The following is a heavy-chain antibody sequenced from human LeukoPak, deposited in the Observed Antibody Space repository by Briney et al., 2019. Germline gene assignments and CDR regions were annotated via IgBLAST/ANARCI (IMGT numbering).Heavy chain of an antibody. J-gene: IGHJ4*02. V-gene: IGHV3-23*01. CDR1: GFTFSSYG. CDR2: ISGSGGST. CDR3: ALGGRYGDYVPFDY. D-gene: IGHD4-17*01. Sequence: QTGGSLRLSCAASGFTFSSYGMSWVRQAPGKGLEWVSAISGSGGSTYYADSVKGRFTISRDNSKDTLYLQMNSLRAEDTAVYYCALGGRYGDYVPFDYWGQGTLVTVSS.